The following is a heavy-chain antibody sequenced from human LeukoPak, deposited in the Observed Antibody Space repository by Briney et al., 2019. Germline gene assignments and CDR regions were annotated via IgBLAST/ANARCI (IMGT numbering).Heavy chain of an antibody. D-gene: IGHD5/OR15-5a*01. CDR3: VRAVSVSSYYFEF. V-gene: IGHV3-11*05. CDR1: GFTFSDYY. CDR2: ISSSSSYT. Sequence: PGGSLRLSCAASGFTFSDYYMRWIRQAPGKGLEWISYISSSSSYTNYVDSVKGRFTISRDNAKNSLYLQMNSLRAEDTAVYYCVRAVSVSSYYFEFWGQGTLVTVSS. J-gene: IGHJ4*02.